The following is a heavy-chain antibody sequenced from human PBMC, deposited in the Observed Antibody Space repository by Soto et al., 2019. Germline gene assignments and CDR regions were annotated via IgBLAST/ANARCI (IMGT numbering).Heavy chain of an antibody. D-gene: IGHD2-2*01. Sequence: PSETLSLTCTVSGCSISSYYWSWIRQPPGKGLEWIGYIYYSGSTNYNPSLKSRVTISVDTSKNQFSLKLSSVTAADTAVYYCARHVYSSTTLYAIFDYWGQGTLVTVSS. CDR1: GCSISSYY. J-gene: IGHJ4*02. CDR3: ARHVYSSTTLYAIFDY. CDR2: IYYSGST. V-gene: IGHV4-59*08.